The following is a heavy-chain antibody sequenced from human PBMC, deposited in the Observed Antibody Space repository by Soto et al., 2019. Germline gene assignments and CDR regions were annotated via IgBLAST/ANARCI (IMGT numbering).Heavy chain of an antibody. D-gene: IGHD2-21*02. Sequence: QVQLVQSGAEVKKPGSAVKVSCKASGGIFSSHAFSWVRQAPGQGLEWMGGIIPIFGRANYAQKFQGRVTISADESTSKVHMEVNSLRFEDTAVYYCARSLGGDRSGAFEFWGQGTMVTVSS. V-gene: IGHV1-69*01. J-gene: IGHJ3*01. CDR3: ARSLGGDRSGAFEF. CDR2: IIPIFGRA. CDR1: GGIFSSHA.